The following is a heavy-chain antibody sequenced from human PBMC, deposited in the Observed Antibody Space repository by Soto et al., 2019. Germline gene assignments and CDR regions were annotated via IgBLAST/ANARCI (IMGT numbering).Heavy chain of an antibody. D-gene: IGHD3-10*01. CDR1: GFTFSSYA. V-gene: IGHV3-30-3*01. Sequence: GGSLRLSCAASGFTFSSYAMHWVRQAPGKGLEWVAVISYDGSNKYYADSVKGRFTISRDNSKNTLYLQMNSLRAEDTAVYYCAREALPGSGSGGLDYWGQGTLVTVSS. J-gene: IGHJ4*02. CDR3: AREALPGSGSGGLDY. CDR2: ISYDGSNK.